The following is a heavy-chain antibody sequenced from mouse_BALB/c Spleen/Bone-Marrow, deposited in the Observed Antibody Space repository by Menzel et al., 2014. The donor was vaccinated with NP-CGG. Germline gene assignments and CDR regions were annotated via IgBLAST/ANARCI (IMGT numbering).Heavy chain of an antibody. Sequence: VQLQESGAELVRPGASVKLSCKASGFTFTSYWINWVKQRPGQGLEWIGNIYPSDSYTNYNQKFKDKVTLTVDKSSSTAYMQLSSPTSEDSAVYYCTRWLLDWGQGTTLTVSS. CDR1: GFTFTSYW. CDR2: IYPSDSYT. CDR3: TRWLLD. D-gene: IGHD2-3*01. J-gene: IGHJ2*01. V-gene: IGHV1-69*02.